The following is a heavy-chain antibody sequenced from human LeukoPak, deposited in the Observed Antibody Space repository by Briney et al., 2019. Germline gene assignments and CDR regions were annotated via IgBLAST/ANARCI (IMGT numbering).Heavy chain of an antibody. D-gene: IGHD3/OR15-3a*01. CDR2: IYYSGST. V-gene: IGHV4-59*01. CDR3: ARVPGLDMYYFDY. Sequence: SETLSLTCTVSGGSISGFCWSWIREPPGKGLEWIGYIYYSGSTNHNPSLKSRVTISVDTSKNQFSLKLSSVTAADTAAYYCARVPGLDMYYFDYWGQGSLVTISS. J-gene: IGHJ4*02. CDR1: GGSISGFC.